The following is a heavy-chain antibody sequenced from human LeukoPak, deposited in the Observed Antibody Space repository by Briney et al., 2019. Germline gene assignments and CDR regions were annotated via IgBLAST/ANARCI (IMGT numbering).Heavy chain of an antibody. CDR1: GVSITSNNYY. Sequence: SSETLSLTCTVSGVSITSNNYYWGWVRQPPGKGLEWIGCFYYSGSTNYNPSLKSRVTISVDTSKNQFSLKLSSVTAADTAVYYCGGSVGYGDYGAFDIWGQGTMVTVSS. V-gene: IGHV4-39*07. D-gene: IGHD4-17*01. CDR3: GGSVGYGDYGAFDI. CDR2: FYYSGST. J-gene: IGHJ3*02.